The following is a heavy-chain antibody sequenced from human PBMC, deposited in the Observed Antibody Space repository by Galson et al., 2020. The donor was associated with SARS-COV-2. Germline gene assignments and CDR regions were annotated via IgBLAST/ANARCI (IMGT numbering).Heavy chain of an antibody. J-gene: IGHJ4*02. CDR1: GGSISSSSYY. CDR2: IYYSGST. V-gene: IGHV4-39*01. Sequence: SETLSLTCTVSGGSISSSSYYWGWIRQPPGKGLEWIGSIYYSGSTYYNPSLKSRVTISVDTSKNQFSLKLSSVTAADTAVYYCASAHLPGRLLEWFGYWGQGTLVTVSS. CDR3: ASAHLPGRLLEWFGY. D-gene: IGHD3-3*01.